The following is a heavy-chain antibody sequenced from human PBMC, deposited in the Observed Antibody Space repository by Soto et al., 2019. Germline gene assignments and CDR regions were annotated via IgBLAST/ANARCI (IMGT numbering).Heavy chain of an antibody. CDR3: ARLGPPGVAALGWFDP. V-gene: IGHV4-59*08. J-gene: IGHJ5*02. CDR2: IYYSGST. Sequence: PSETLSLTCTVSGGSISSYYWSWIRQPPGKGLEWIGYIYYSGSTNYNPSLKSRVTISVDTSKNQFSLKLSSVTAADPAVYYCARLGPPGVAALGWFDPWGQGTLVTVSS. D-gene: IGHD2-15*01. CDR1: GGSISSYY.